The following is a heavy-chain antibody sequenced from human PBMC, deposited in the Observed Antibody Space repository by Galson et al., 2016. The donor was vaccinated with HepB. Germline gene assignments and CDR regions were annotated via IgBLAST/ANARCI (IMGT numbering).Heavy chain of an antibody. CDR3: ARTIVSAARGAFDI. Sequence: SETLSLTCTVSGDSISSSYWSWIRQPAGKGLEWIGRIYSSGSTNYNPSLKSRVTMPVDTSKNQFSLKLSSVTGADTAVYYCARTIVSAARGAFDIWGQGTMVTVSS. CDR2: IYSSGST. D-gene: IGHD2-2*01. V-gene: IGHV4-4*07. CDR1: GDSISSSY. J-gene: IGHJ3*02.